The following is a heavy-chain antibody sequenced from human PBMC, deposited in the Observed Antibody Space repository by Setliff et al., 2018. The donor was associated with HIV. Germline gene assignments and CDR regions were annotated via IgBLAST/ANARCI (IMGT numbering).Heavy chain of an antibody. Sequence: GESLKISCVVSGFTLSRHWIHWVRQAPGQGLVWVSYITNEERGPKYADFVKGRFTVSRDDAKNTVYLQLNSLRAEDTAVYYCARDGGFGTPYDNWGQGTLVTVSS. CDR1: GFTLSRHW. V-gene: IGHV3-74*01. D-gene: IGHD1-7*01. CDR3: ARDGGFGTPYDN. CDR2: ITNEERGP. J-gene: IGHJ4*02.